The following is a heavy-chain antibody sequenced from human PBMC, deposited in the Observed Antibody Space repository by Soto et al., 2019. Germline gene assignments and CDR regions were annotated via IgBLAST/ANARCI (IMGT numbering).Heavy chain of an antibody. Sequence: PSETLSLTCTVSGGSISSYYWSWIRQPPGKGLEWIGYIYYSGSTNYNPSLKSRVTISVDTSKNQFSLKLSSVTAADAAVYYCARVGGISYYYGSGNDGMDVWGQGTTVTVS. J-gene: IGHJ6*02. CDR2: IYYSGST. CDR1: GGSISSYY. D-gene: IGHD3-10*01. CDR3: ARVGGISYYYGSGNDGMDV. V-gene: IGHV4-59*01.